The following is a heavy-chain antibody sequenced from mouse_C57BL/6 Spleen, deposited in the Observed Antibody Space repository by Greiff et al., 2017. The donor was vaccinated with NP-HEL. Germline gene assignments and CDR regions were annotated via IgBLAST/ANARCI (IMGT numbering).Heavy chain of an antibody. CDR1: GYTFTDYN. J-gene: IGHJ1*03. CDR2: INPNNGGT. D-gene: IGHD1-1*01. V-gene: IGHV1-22*01. Sequence: EVQLQESGPELVKPGASVKMSCKASGYTFTDYNMHWVKQSHGKSLEWIGYINPNNGGTSYNQKFKGKATLTVNKSSSTAYMELRSLTSEDSAVYYCARRGITTAPGYFDVWGTGTTVTVSS. CDR3: ARRGITTAPGYFDV.